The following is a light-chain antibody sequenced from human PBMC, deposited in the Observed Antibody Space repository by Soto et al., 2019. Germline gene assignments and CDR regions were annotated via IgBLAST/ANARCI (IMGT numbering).Light chain of an antibody. CDR1: QSVSGW. V-gene: IGKV1-5*01. CDR3: QQYSNYWT. Sequence: DVQMTQSPSTLSASVGDRVTITCRASQSVSGWLAWYQQKPGKAPKLLIYDASSLESGVPSRFSGSGSGKDFTLTISSLQPDDFATYYCQQYSNYWTFGQGTKV. CDR2: DAS. J-gene: IGKJ1*01.